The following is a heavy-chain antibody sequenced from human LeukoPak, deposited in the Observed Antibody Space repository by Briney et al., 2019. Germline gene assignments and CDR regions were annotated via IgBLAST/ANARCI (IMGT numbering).Heavy chain of an antibody. CDR1: GGSISNYY. V-gene: IGHV4-59*01. CDR2: IHYSGST. D-gene: IGHD5-24*01. J-gene: IGHJ4*02. CDR3: ARGKVATTRIYYFAY. Sequence: SETLSLTCTVSGGSISNYYWSWIRQAPGRGLEWIGYIHYSGSTNYNPSLKSRVTISVDTSKNQFFLRLSSVTAADTAVYYCARGKVATTRIYYFAYWGQGTLVTVSS.